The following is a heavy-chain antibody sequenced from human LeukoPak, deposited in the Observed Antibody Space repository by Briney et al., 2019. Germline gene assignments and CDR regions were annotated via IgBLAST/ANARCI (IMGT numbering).Heavy chain of an antibody. V-gene: IGHV3-48*04. CDR1: GFTFSNYG. D-gene: IGHD6-6*01. CDR2: ISASSSSI. CDR3: ARGGAARPDY. J-gene: IGHJ4*02. Sequence: GGSLRLSCAASGFTFSNYGMDGVRQAPGKGLEWVSYISASSSSIYHADAVKGRFTISRDNAKNSLFLQMNSLRAEDTAVYYCARGGAARPDYWGQGSLVTVSS.